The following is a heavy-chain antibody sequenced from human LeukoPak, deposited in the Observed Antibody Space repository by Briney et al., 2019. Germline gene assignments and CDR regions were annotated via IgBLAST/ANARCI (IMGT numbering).Heavy chain of an antibody. Sequence: SETLSLTCAVYGGSFSGYYWSWIRQPPGKGLEWIGEINHSGSTNYNPSLKSRVTISVDTSKNQFSLKLSSVTAADTAVYYCARLSSQQWLADDYWGQGTLVTVSS. CDR2: INHSGST. D-gene: IGHD6-19*01. V-gene: IGHV4-34*01. CDR1: GGSFSGYY. CDR3: ARLSSQQWLADDY. J-gene: IGHJ4*02.